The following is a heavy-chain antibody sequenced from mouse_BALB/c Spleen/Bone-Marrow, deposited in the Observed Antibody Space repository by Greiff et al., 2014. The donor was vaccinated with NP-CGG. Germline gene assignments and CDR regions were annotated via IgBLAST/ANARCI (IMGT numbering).Heavy chain of an antibody. CDR1: GYTFINYW. J-gene: IGHJ4*01. Sequence: VQLVESGAELAKPGASVKMSCKASGYTFINYWIHWVKQRPGQGLEWIGYINPSTAYTAYNQKFQDKTTLTADKSSSTAYMQLSSLTSEDSAVYYCARGTYEAMDYWGQGTSVTVSS. CDR3: ARGTYEAMDY. CDR2: INPSTAYT. V-gene: IGHV1-7*01. D-gene: IGHD5-1*01.